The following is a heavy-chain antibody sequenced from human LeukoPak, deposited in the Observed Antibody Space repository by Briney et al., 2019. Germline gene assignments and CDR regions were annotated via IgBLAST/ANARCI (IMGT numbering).Heavy chain of an antibody. Sequence: GGSLRLSCAASGFTLDDYAMHWVRQAPGKGVEWVSLISGDGGSTYYADSVKGRFTISRDNSKNSLYLQMNSLRTEDTALYYCAKDKGTGSSTGYFDYWGQGTLVTVSS. V-gene: IGHV3-43*02. J-gene: IGHJ4*02. D-gene: IGHD1-14*01. CDR3: AKDKGTGSSTGYFDY. CDR1: GFTLDDYA. CDR2: ISGDGGST.